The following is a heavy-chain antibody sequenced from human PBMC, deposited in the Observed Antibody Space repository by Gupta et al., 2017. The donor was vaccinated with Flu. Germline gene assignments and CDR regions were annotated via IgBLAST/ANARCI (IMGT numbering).Heavy chain of an antibody. CDR3: AQKAAEVVAATNFAY. V-gene: IGHV3-23*01. CDR1: GFTFSSYT. Sequence: EVQLLESGGDLIQPGGSLRLSCAASGFTFSSYTMNWVRQVPGKGLEWVSAISGSGTSTYYADFVKGRFTISRDNSRDTLFLQMNSLKAEDTAVYYCAQKAAEVVAATNFAYWGQGTLVTVSS. J-gene: IGHJ4*02. CDR2: ISGSGTST. D-gene: IGHD2-15*01.